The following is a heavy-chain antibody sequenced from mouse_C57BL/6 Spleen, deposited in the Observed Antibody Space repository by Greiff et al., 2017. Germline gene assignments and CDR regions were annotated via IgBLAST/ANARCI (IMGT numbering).Heavy chain of an antibody. D-gene: IGHD2-5*01. CDR1: GYAFTNYL. J-gene: IGHJ4*01. Sequence: VQLQQSGAELVRPGTSVKVSCKASGYAFTNYLIEWVKQRPGQGLEWIGVINPGSGGTNYNEKLKGKATLTADKSSSTAYMQLSSLTSEDSAVYFCARTNYSNYDGYAMDYWGQGTSVTVSS. CDR3: ARTNYSNYDGYAMDY. CDR2: INPGSGGT. V-gene: IGHV1-54*01.